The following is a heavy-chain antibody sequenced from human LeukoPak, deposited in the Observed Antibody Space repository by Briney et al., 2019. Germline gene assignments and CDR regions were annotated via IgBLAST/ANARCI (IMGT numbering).Heavy chain of an antibody. D-gene: IGHD6-6*01. Sequence: SETLSLTCAVSGYSISSGYYWGWIRQPPGKGLEWIGSIYHSGSTYYNPSLKSRVTISVDTSKNQFSLKLSSVTAADTAVYYCASIAAHVGFDYWGQGTLVTVSS. CDR2: IYHSGST. CDR3: ASIAAHVGFDY. J-gene: IGHJ4*02. V-gene: IGHV4-38-2*01. CDR1: GYSISSGYY.